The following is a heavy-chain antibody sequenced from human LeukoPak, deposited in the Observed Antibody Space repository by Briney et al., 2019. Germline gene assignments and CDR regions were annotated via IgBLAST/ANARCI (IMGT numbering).Heavy chain of an antibody. D-gene: IGHD6-19*01. CDR1: GGSFSGYY. CDR2: INHSGST. CDR3: ARWWLVGSFDI. V-gene: IGHV4-34*01. Sequence: SETLSLTCAVYGGSFSGYYWSWIRQPPGKGLGWIGEINHSGSTNYNPSLKSRVTISVDTSKNQFSLKLSSVTAADTAVYYCARWWLVGSFDIWGQGTMVTVSS. J-gene: IGHJ3*02.